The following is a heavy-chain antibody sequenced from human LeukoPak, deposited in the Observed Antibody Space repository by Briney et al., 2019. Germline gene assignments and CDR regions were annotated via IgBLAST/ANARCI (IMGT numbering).Heavy chain of an antibody. CDR3: SESTSYAFDI. D-gene: IGHD2-2*01. CDR2: IRSKAYGGTT. CDR1: GFTFSNAW. J-gene: IGHJ3*02. Sequence: GGSLRLSCAASGFTFSNAWMSWVRQAPGKGLEWVGFIRSKAYGGTTEYAASVNGRFTISRDDSKSIAYLQMNSLKTEDTAVYSRSESTSYAFDIWGQGTMVTVSS. V-gene: IGHV3-49*04.